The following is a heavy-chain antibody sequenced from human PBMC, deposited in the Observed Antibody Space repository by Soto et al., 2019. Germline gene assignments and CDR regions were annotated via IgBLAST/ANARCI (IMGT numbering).Heavy chain of an antibody. V-gene: IGHV3-23*01. CDR1: GFTFSSYA. J-gene: IGHJ4*02. CDR2: IRGSGGST. Sequence: EVPLLESGGGLVQPGGSLRLSCAASGFTFSSYAMSWVRQAPGKGLEWVPAIRGSGGSTYYADSVKGRFTISRDNSKNTLYLQMNSLRAEDTAVYYCAKDQEQWLAYWGQGTLVTVSS. D-gene: IGHD6-19*01. CDR3: AKDQEQWLAY.